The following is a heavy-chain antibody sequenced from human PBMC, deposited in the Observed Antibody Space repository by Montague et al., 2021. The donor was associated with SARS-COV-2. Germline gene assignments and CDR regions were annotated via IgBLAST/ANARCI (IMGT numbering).Heavy chain of an antibody. CDR2: VNQSGTT. D-gene: IGHD2-2*01. CDR1: GGSFSNYY. Sequence: SETRSLTCAISGGSFSNYYWSWIRQPPGKGLEWIGEVNQSGTTIYNPSVKSGVTISEATSKNQFYLRLHSVTAADTAVYYCARVRRPVVVPGAGPAGRAFDSWGQGTIVTVS. J-gene: IGHJ3*02. V-gene: IGHV4-34*01. CDR3: ARVRRPVVVPGAGPAGRAFDS.